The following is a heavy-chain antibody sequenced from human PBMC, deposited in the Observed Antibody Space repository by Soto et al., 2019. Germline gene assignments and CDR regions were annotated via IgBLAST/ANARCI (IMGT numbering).Heavy chain of an antibody. D-gene: IGHD3-16*01. CDR3: AIFLTIWHSPSFMLF. V-gene: IGHV4-34*08. Sequence: AVYAGTPRPCCWRWFRLPLGKGMEWIGEINHSGSTNYNPSLRSRVTISVDTSKNQFSLKLSSVTAADTAVYYCAIFLTIWHSPSFMLFWCQALSLSVS. CDR2: INHSGST. CDR1: AGTPRPCC. J-gene: IGHJ6*02.